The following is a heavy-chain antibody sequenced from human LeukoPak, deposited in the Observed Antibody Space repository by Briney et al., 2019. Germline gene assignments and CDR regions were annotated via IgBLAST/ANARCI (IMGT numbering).Heavy chain of an antibody. CDR3: ARVIKLGGGSGIHYYYYYMDV. V-gene: IGHV1-2*02. CDR1: GYTFTGYY. J-gene: IGHJ6*03. CDR2: INPNSGGT. Sequence: ASVKVSCKASGYTFTGYYMHWVRQAPGQGLEWMGWINPNSGGTNYAQKFQGRVTMTRDTSISTAYMELSRLRSEDTAVYYCARVIKLGGGSGIHYYYYYMDVWGKGTTVTISS. D-gene: IGHD3-10*01.